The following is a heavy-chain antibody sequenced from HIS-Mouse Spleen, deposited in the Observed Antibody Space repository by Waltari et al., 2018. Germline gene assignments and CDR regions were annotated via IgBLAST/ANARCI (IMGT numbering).Heavy chain of an antibody. Sequence: QVQLAESGGGVVQPGWSLRLSGPASGVPVRSAGLQWVRQAPGKGLEWVAVISYDGSNKYYADSVKGRFTISRDNSKNTLYLQMNSLRAEDTAVYYCAKASSGWLDYWGQGTLVTVSS. CDR1: GVPVRSAG. V-gene: IGHV3-30*18. D-gene: IGHD6-19*01. J-gene: IGHJ4*02. CDR3: AKASSGWLDY. CDR2: ISYDGSNK.